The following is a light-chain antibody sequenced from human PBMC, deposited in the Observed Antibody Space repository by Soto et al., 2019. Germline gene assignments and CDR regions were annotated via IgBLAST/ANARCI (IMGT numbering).Light chain of an antibody. Sequence: QSVLTQPPSASGAPGQGISISCSGSSSNIGGNSVSWYRQVPGTPPKLLIFSNHQRPSGVPDRFSGSKSGTSASLAISGLQSEDEADYYCSTWDDSLRGLVFGGGTKLTVL. CDR2: SNH. V-gene: IGLV1-44*01. J-gene: IGLJ2*01. CDR3: STWDDSLRGLV. CDR1: SSNIGGNS.